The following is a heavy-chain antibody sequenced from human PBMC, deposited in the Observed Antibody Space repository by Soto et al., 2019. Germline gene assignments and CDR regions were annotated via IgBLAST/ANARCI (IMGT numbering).Heavy chain of an antibody. CDR3: TRRSLRYSSDTNHLFDI. V-gene: IGHV3-73*01. CDR1: GFTFSGSA. J-gene: IGHJ3*02. Sequence: PGGSLRLSCAASGFTFSGSAMHWVRQASGKGLEWVGRIRSKANSYATAYAASVKGRFTISRDDSKNTAYLQMNSLKTEDTAVYYCTRRSLRYSSDTNHLFDIWGQGTMVTVSS. CDR2: IRSKANSYAT. D-gene: IGHD6-25*01.